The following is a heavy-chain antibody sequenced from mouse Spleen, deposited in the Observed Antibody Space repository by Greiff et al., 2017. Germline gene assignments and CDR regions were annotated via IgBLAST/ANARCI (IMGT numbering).Heavy chain of an antibody. CDR1: GFSFNTYA. D-gene: IGHD2-3*01. CDR3: VRERAYDGHPAWFAY. Sequence: EVQLVESGGGLVQPKGSLKLSCAASGFSFNTYAMNWVRQAPGKGLEWVARIRSKSNNYATYYADSVKDRFTISRDDSESMLYLQMNNLKTEDTAMYYCVRERAYDGHPAWFAYWGQGTLVTVSA. V-gene: IGHV10-1*01. CDR2: IRSKSNNYAT. J-gene: IGHJ3*01.